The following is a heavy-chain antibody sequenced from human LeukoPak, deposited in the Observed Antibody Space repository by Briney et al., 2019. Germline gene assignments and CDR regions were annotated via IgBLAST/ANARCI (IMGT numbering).Heavy chain of an antibody. CDR2: IYYSGST. CDR3: ASSPETVMGNFAY. D-gene: IGHD5-18*01. J-gene: IGHJ4*02. V-gene: IGHV4-59*01. CDR1: GGSISSYY. Sequence: SETLSLTCTVSGGSISSYYWSWIRQPPGKGLEWIGYIYYSGSTNYNPSLKSRVTISVDTSKNQFSLKLSSVTAADTAVYYCASSPETVMGNFAYGGQGTLSPSPQ.